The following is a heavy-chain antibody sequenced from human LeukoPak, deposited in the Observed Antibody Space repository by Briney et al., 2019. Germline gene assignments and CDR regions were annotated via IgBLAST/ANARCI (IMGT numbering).Heavy chain of an antibody. CDR1: GGSISGSSYY. V-gene: IGHV4-39*01. J-gene: IGHJ5*02. CDR3: ARHYGP. Sequence: SETLSLTCTVSGGSISGSSYYWGWIRQPPGKGLEWIGSIYDSGSTYYNPSLKSRVTISVDTSKNQFSLKLNSVTAADTAVYYYARHYGPWGQGTLVTVSS. D-gene: IGHD3-10*01. CDR2: IYDSGST.